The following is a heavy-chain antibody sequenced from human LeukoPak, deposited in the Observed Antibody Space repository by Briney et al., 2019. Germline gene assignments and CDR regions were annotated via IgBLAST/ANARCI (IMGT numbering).Heavy chain of an antibody. V-gene: IGHV3-30*03. CDR3: ARSELYYGSESYYHLDY. CDR1: GFTFGFYA. D-gene: IGHD3-10*01. Sequence: PGTSLRLSCTTSGFTFGFYAMHWVRQAPGKGLEWVAVMSYDGRYRYYADSAKGRFTISRDNSKRTLYLEMSSLRPEDTALYYCARSELYYGSESYYHLDYWGHGTLVTVSS. CDR2: MSYDGRYR. J-gene: IGHJ4*01.